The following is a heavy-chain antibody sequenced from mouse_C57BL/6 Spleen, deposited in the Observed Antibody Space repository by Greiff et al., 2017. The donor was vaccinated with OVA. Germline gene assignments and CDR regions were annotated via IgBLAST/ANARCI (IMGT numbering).Heavy chain of an antibody. CDR2: IHPNSGST. V-gene: IGHV1-64*01. Sequence: QVQLQQPGAELVKPGASVHFSFPSSFSPFPSSLMHWVKPRPGQGLAWIGMIHPNSGSTNYNEKFKSKATLTVDKSSSTAYMQLSSLTSEDSAVYYCAVYYGNSGAMDYWGQGTSVTVSS. D-gene: IGHD2-1*01. J-gene: IGHJ4*01. CDR1: FSPFPSSL. CDR3: AVYYGNSGAMDY.